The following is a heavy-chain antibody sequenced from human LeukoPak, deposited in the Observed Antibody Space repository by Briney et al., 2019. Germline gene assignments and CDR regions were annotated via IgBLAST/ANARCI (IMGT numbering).Heavy chain of an antibody. J-gene: IGHJ6*02. D-gene: IGHD2-8*01. V-gene: IGHV3-48*02. CDR1: GFTFSGYS. CDR3: ARVKTNYYTMDV. CDR2: ISSTGSPI. Sequence: QPGGSLRLSCAASGFTFSGYSMNWVRQAPGKGLEWVSYISSTGSPIYYADSVKGRFTISRDNAKNSLSLQMNSLRDEDTALYYCARVKTNYYTMDVWGQGTTVTVSS.